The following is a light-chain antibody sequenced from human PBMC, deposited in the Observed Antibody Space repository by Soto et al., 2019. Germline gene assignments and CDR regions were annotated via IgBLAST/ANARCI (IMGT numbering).Light chain of an antibody. J-gene: IGLJ3*02. CDR1: DSNIGSTA. Sequence: QSVLTQPPSVSATPGQGVTLSCSGGDSNIGSTAVNWYQQLPGTAPKLLIYRSNQRPSGVPDRISGSKSGTSASLAISGLQSEDEADYYCAAWDDDLHVWLFGGGTQLTVL. CDR3: AAWDDDLHVWL. CDR2: RSN. V-gene: IGLV1-44*01.